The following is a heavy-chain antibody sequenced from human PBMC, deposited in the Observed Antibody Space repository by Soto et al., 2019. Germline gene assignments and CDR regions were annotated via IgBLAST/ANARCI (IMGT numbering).Heavy chain of an antibody. CDR1: GDSMTRSVW. Sequence: ASETLSLTCAVSGDSMTRSVWWTWVRQPPGKGLEWIGEVFHTGNTSYNPSLKSRVTMSVDKSTNEFSLKVTSVTAADTAIYYCARKARVRFDYWGQGALVTVSS. CDR2: VFHTGNT. V-gene: IGHV4-4*02. CDR3: ARKARVRFDY. J-gene: IGHJ4*02.